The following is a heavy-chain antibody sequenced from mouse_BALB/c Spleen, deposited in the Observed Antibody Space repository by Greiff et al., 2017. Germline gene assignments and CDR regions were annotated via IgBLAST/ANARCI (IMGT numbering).Heavy chain of an antibody. V-gene: IGHV1-4*02. Sequence: VQLQQSAAELARPGASVKMSCTASGYTFTSYTMHWVKQRPGQGLEWIGYINPSSGYTEYNQKFKDKTTLTADKSSSTAYMQLSSLTSEDSAVYYCARDHYGYCFDFWGQGTTLTVSS. CDR3: ARDHYGYCFDF. CDR1: GYTFTSYT. D-gene: IGHD2-2*01. CDR2: INPSSGYT. J-gene: IGHJ2*01.